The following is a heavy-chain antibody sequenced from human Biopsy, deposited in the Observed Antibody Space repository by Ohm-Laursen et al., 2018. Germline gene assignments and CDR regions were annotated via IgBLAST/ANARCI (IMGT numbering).Heavy chain of an antibody. CDR2: ISWSSAHI. J-gene: IGHJ4*02. D-gene: IGHD3-22*01. CDR1: GFTFEDYA. CDR3: VKATASYDSRGYYYDY. V-gene: IGHV3-9*01. Sequence: SLRLSCAASGFTFEDYAMHWVRQVPGKGLEGVSGISWSSAHIDYADSVKGRFTISRDNTKKSLYLQMNSLRAEDTALYYCVKATASYDSRGYYYDYWGQGTLVTVPS.